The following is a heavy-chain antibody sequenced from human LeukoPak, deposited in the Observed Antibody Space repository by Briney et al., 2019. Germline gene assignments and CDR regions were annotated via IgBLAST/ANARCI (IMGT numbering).Heavy chain of an antibody. CDR1: GFTLSSYS. CDR3: ARDHGDYVWGSYRYGPPFDY. D-gene: IGHD3-16*02. J-gene: IGHJ4*02. CDR2: ISSSSSYI. V-gene: IGHV3-21*01. Sequence: GGSLRLSCAASGFTLSSYSMNWVRQAPGKGLEWVSSISSSSSYIYYADSVKGRFTISRDNAKNSLYLQMNSLRAEDTAVYYCARDHGDYVWGSYRYGPPFDYWGQGTLVTVSS.